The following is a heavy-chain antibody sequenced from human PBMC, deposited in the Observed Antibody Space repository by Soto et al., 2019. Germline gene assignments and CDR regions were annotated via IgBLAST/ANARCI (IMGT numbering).Heavy chain of an antibody. CDR3: ARDLRPPPAGDFDY. CDR2: ISAYNGNT. CDR1: GYTFTSYG. V-gene: IGHV1-18*01. D-gene: IGHD3-10*01. Sequence: ASVKVSCKASGYTFTSYGISWVRQAPGQGLEWMGWISAYNGNTNYAQKLQGRVTMTTDTSTSTAYMELRSLRSDDTAVYYCARDLRPPPAGDFDYWGQGTLVTVSS. J-gene: IGHJ4*02.